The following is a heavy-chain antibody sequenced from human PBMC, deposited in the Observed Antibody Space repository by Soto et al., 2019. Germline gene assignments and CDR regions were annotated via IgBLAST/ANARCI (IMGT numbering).Heavy chain of an antibody. CDR2: IFYSGST. D-gene: IGHD5-18*01. CDR3: AKDSGYNYGYFRWFDP. CDR1: GCPISNYY. V-gene: IGHV4-59*01. J-gene: IGHJ5*02. Sequence: SETLSLTSTHSGCPISNYYWSWIRQPPGRRLEWIGHIFYSGSTNYNPALKSRVTISVDTSKSQFSLKLSSVTAADTAVYYCAKDSGYNYGYFRWFDPWGQGTLVTVS.